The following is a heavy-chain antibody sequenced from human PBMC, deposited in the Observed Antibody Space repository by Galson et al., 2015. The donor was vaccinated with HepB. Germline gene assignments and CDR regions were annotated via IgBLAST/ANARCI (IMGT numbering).Heavy chain of an antibody. J-gene: IGHJ6*02. CDR2: IISMSATP. CDR3: ARERGIAVADAGPRIYYYSMDV. V-gene: IGHV1-69*13. CDR1: AGTFSEYG. Sequence: SVKVSCKASAGTFSEYGLSWVRQAPGQGLEWMGGIISMSATPNYAQNFQGRLTITADESTSTAYMELSSLRSEDTAVYYCARERGIAVADAGPRIYYYSMDVWGQGTTVTVSS. D-gene: IGHD6-13*01.